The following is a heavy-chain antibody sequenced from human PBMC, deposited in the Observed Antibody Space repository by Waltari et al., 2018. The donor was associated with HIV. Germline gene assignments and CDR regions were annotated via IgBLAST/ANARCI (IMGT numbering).Heavy chain of an antibody. CDR3: ARLFYYDTTGYINNAFDI. CDR1: GYTFTNYW. D-gene: IGHD3-22*01. V-gene: IGHV5-51*03. J-gene: IGHJ3*02. CDR2: IYPFDSDT. Sequence: EVQLVQSGAEVRKSGESLKLSCTASGYTFTNYWIAWVRQMSGEGLEWMGIIYPFDSDTRYNPSFEGQITISADKSLATAYLEWSNLNASDAAIYYCARLFYYDTTGYINNAFDIWGQGTVVTVS.